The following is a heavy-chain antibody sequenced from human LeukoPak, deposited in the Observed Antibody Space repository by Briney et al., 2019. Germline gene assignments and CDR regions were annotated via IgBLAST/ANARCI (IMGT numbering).Heavy chain of an antibody. J-gene: IGHJ4*02. V-gene: IGHV3-30*18. Sequence: PGGSLRLSCAASGFTFSSYGMHWVRQAPGKGLEWVAVISYDGSNKYYADSVKGRFTISRDNSKNTLYLQMNSLRAEDTAVYYCAKERSRRDGYKFDYWGQGTLVTVSS. CDR1: GFTFSSYG. CDR3: AKERSRRDGYKFDY. D-gene: IGHD5-24*01. CDR2: ISYDGSNK.